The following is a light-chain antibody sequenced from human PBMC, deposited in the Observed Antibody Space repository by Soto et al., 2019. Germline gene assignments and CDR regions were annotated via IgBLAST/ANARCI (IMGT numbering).Light chain of an antibody. CDR2: AAS. Sequence: DIQMTQSPSSLSASVGDRVTITCRASQSISNYLNWYQQKPGKAPKFLIYAASSMLSGVPSRFSGSGSETDFTLTISSLQPDDSATYYCQQSFSPLWTFGQGTKVEV. V-gene: IGKV1-39*01. J-gene: IGKJ1*01. CDR1: QSISNY. CDR3: QQSFSPLWT.